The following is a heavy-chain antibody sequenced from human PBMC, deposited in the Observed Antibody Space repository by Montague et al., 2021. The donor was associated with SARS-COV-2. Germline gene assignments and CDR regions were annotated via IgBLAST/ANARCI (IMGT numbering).Heavy chain of an antibody. V-gene: IGHV3-23*01. CDR3: AKAVRYRSSTSCYDYYYYYGMDV. CDR1: GFTFSSYA. Sequence: SLRLSCAASGFTFSSYAMSWVRQAPGKGLEWVSAISGSGGSTYYADSVKGRFTISRDNSKNTLYLQMNSLRAEDTAVYYCAKAVRYRSSTSCYDYYYYYGMDVWGQGTTVTVSS. D-gene: IGHD2-2*01. CDR2: ISGSGGST. J-gene: IGHJ6*02.